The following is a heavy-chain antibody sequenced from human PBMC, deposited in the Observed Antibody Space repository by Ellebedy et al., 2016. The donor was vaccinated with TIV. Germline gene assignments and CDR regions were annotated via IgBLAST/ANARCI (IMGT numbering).Heavy chain of an antibody. CDR2: ITPNNGGT. CDR3: AISPNQYFFGY. J-gene: IGHJ4*02. V-gene: IGHV1-2*02. D-gene: IGHD3-9*01. Sequence: AASVKVSCKTSGYTFTGSYVHWVRQAPGQGLEWMGWITPNNGGTNYAQKFRGRVTMTRDTSINTAYMELSTLTSDDTAVYYCAISPNQYFFGYWGQGTLVTVSS. CDR1: GYTFTGSY.